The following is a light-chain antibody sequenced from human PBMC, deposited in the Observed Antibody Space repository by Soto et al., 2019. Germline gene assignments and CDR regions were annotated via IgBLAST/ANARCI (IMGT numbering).Light chain of an antibody. V-gene: IGLV1-40*01. J-gene: IGLJ2*01. CDR1: SSNIGAGSD. Sequence: QSVLTQPPSVSGAPGQIVTISCTGSSSNIGAGSDVHWYQQSRGRVPKLLVYGNKHRPSGVPDRFSASKSGTSASLAITGLQADDEADYYCQSYDNNLRGVLFGGGTKLTVL. CDR2: GNK. CDR3: QSYDNNLRGVL.